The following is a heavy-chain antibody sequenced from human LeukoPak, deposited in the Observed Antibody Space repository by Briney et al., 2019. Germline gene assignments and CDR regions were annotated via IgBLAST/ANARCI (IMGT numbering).Heavy chain of an antibody. V-gene: IGHV4-30-2*01. J-gene: IGHJ4*02. Sequence: SETLSLTCAVSGGSISSGGYSWSWIRQPPGKGLEWIGYIYHSGNTYYNPSLKSRVTISVDRSENQFSLKLSSVTAADTAVYYCARAHYGDYLTFDYWGQGTLVTVSS. D-gene: IGHD4-17*01. CDR3: ARAHYGDYLTFDY. CDR1: GGSISSGGYS. CDR2: IYHSGNT.